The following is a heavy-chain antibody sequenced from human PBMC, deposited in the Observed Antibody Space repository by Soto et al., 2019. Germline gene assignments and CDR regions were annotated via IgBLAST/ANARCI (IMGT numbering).Heavy chain of an antibody. CDR2: IYPGDSDT. D-gene: IGHD5-18*01. CDR3: ATSRLGYSYGYDYYYYYGMDV. V-gene: IGHV5-51*01. CDR1: GYSFTSYW. Sequence: PGESLKISCKGSGYSFTSYWIGWVRQMPGKGLEWMGIIYPGDSDTRYGPSFQGQVTISADKSISTAYLQWSSLKASDTAMYYCATSRLGYSYGYDYYYYYGMDVWGQGTTVTVSS. J-gene: IGHJ6*02.